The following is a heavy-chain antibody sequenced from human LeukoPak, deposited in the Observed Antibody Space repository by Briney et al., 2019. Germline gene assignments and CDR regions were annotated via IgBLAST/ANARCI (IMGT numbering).Heavy chain of an antibody. V-gene: IGHV4-61*08. D-gene: IGHD6-19*01. J-gene: IGHJ4*02. CDR2: IDYSGNT. CDR3: ARGKYSSGWYLDF. Sequence: PSQTLSLTCTVSGGSISSGGYYWSWIRQPPGKGLEWLGYIDYSGNTNYSPSLQSRLTISVDTSKKQFSLKLRSVTAADTAVYYCARGKYSSGWYLDFWGQGTLVTVSS. CDR1: GGSISSGGYY.